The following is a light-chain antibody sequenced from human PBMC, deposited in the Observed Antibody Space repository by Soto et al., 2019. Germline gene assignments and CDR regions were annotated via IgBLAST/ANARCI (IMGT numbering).Light chain of an antibody. CDR1: QTINNN. CDR2: GAS. CDR3: QQYNNWPQT. V-gene: IGKV3-15*01. J-gene: IGKJ1*01. Sequence: VMTQAPATLSVSPGERATLSFRASQTINNNVAWYQLKVGQAPRLLIYGASTRATGIPARFSGSGSGTEFTLTISSLQSEDFAEYHCQQYNNWPQTFGRGTTVEFK.